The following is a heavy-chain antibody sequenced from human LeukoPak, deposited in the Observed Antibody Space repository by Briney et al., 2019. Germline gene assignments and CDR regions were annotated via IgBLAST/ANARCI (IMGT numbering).Heavy chain of an antibody. V-gene: IGHV4-39*07. CDR3: ARGWFYYDSSGYYEDAFDI. D-gene: IGHD3-22*01. CDR1: GGSISTSSYY. Sequence: SETLSLTCTVSGGSISTSSYYWGWVRQPPGKGLEWIGSIYYSGSTYYNPSLKSRVTISVDTSKNQFSLKLSSVTAADTAVYYCARGWFYYDSSGYYEDAFDIWGQGTMVTVSS. J-gene: IGHJ3*02. CDR2: IYYSGST.